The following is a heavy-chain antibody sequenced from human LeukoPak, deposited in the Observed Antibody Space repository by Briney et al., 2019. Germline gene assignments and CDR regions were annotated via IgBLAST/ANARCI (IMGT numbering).Heavy chain of an antibody. CDR3: ANLIADRREDYFDY. D-gene: IGHD6-6*01. CDR2: INPNSGGT. Sequence: ASVKVSCKASGYTFTGYYMHWVRQAPGQGLEWMGWINPNSGGTNYAQKFQGRVTMTRDTSISTAYMELSRLRSDDTAVYYCANLIADRREDYFDYWGQGTLVTVSS. J-gene: IGHJ4*02. V-gene: IGHV1-2*02. CDR1: GYTFTGYY.